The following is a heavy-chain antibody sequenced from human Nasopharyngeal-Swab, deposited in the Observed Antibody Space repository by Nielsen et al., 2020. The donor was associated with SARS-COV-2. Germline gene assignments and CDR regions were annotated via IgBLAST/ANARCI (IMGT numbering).Heavy chain of an antibody. J-gene: IGHJ6*02. D-gene: IGHD3-10*01. V-gene: IGHV5-10-1*01. CDR3: ARQPPTGSGRGGVDV. CDR2: NEPSDSYT. Sequence: VRQMPGKGLEWMGRNEPSDSYTNYSPSFQGHVTISADKSISTAYLQWSSLKASDTAMYYCARQPPTGSGRGGVDVWGQGTTVTVSS.